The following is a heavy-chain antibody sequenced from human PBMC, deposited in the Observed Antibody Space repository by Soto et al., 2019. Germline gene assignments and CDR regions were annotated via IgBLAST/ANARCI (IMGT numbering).Heavy chain of an antibody. CDR1: GFSLTTSGMG. V-gene: IGHV2-5*01. Sequence: QITLKESGPALVKPTQPLTLTCTFSGFSLTTSGMGVGWIRQPPGKALEWLALIYSNDDKIYSPSLKSRLTTTQDTSKNQVVLTMTNMYPVDTATYYCAHRRGFGELLSWGQGSLVTVSS. CDR3: AHRRGFGELLS. CDR2: IYSNDDK. J-gene: IGHJ5*02. D-gene: IGHD3-10*01.